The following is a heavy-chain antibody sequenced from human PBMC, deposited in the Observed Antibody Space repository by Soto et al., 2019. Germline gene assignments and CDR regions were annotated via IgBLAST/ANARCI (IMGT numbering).Heavy chain of an antibody. Sequence: PSETLSLTCTVSGGSISSGGYYWSWIRQHPGKGLEWIGYIYYSGSTYYNPSLKSRVTISVDTSKNQFSLKLSSVTAADTAVYYCARDSPHPDNNRNNYYYYGMDVWGQGTTVTVSS. CDR1: GGSISSGGYY. D-gene: IGHD1-20*01. J-gene: IGHJ6*02. CDR2: IYYSGST. CDR3: ARDSPHPDNNRNNYYYYGMDV. V-gene: IGHV4-31*03.